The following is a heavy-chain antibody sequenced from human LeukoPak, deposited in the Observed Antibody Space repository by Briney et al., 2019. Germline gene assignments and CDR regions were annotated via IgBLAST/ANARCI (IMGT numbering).Heavy chain of an antibody. D-gene: IGHD6-6*01. J-gene: IGHJ6*03. Sequence: SVKVSCKASGGTFSSYAISWVRQAPGQGLEWMGGIIPIFGTVNYAQKFQGRVTITTDESTSTAYMELSSLRSEDTAVYYCARCAVAAPSYYYMDVWGKGTTVTVSS. CDR1: GGTFSSYA. V-gene: IGHV1-69*05. CDR2: IIPIFGTV. CDR3: ARCAVAAPSYYYMDV.